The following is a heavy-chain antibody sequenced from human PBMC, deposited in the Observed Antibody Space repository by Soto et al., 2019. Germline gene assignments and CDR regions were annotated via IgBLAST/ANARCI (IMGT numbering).Heavy chain of an antibody. CDR3: TTSILHQQLGVFVDYYYYYMDV. V-gene: IGHV3-15*01. CDR2: IKSKTDGGTT. Sequence: EVQLVESGGGLVKPGGALRLSCAASGFTFSNAWMSWVRQAPGKGLEWVGRIKSKTDGGTTDYAAPVKGRFTISRDDSKSTLYLQMNSLKTEDTAVYYCTTSILHQQLGVFVDYYYYYMDVWGKGTTVTVSS. CDR1: GFTFSNAW. D-gene: IGHD3-16*02. J-gene: IGHJ6*03.